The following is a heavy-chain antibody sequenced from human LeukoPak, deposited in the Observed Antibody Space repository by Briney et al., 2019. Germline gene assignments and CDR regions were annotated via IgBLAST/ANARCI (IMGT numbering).Heavy chain of an antibody. V-gene: IGHV4-59*01. Sequence: SETLSLTCTVSDDSMSSYYWSWIRQPPGKGLEWIGYIYYSGSTNYNPSLKSRVTISVDTSKNQFSLKLSSVTAADTAVYYCASITGTTHYGMDVWGQGTTVTVSS. J-gene: IGHJ6*02. D-gene: IGHD1-7*01. CDR1: DDSMSSYY. CDR2: IYYSGST. CDR3: ASITGTTHYGMDV.